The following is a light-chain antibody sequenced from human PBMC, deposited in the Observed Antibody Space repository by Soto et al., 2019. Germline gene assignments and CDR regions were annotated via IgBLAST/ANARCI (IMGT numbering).Light chain of an antibody. V-gene: IGLV2-14*01. CDR2: EVS. J-gene: IGLJ2*01. CDR1: SSDVGGYNY. CDR3: SSYTSSGTIVV. Sequence: QSALTQPASVSGSPGQSITISCTGTSSDVGGYNYVSWYQQHPGKAPKLMIYEVSNRPSGVSNRFSGSKSGNTASLTISGLQPEDESDYYCSSYTSSGTIVVFGGGTKLTVL.